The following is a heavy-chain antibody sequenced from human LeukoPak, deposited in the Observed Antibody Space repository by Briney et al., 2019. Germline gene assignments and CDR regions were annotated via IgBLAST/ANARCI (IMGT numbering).Heavy chain of an antibody. CDR1: GYTFTSYD. J-gene: IGHJ6*02. Sequence: ASVKVSCKASGYTFTSYDINWVRQATGQGLEWLAWMNPNSGNTDSAQKFQGRVTMTRSTSMSTAYMELSSLTSEDTAVYYCAREPYYYDSSGYLYYYYYGMDVWGQGTTVTVSS. CDR3: AREPYYYDSSGYLYYYYYGMDV. D-gene: IGHD3-22*01. V-gene: IGHV1-8*01. CDR2: MNPNSGNT.